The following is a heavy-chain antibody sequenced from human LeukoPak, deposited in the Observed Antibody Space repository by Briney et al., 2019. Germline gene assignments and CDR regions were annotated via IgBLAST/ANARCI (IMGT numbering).Heavy chain of an antibody. CDR2: INTNTGNP. CDR3: AREGYCSSTSCYPDY. D-gene: IGHD2-2*01. Sequence: GASVTVSCKASGYTFTSYAMNWARQAPGQGLEWMGWINTNTGNPTYAQGFTGRFVFSLDTSVSTAYLQISSLKAEDTAVYYCAREGYCSSTSCYPDYWGQGTLVTVSS. CDR1: GYTFTSYA. J-gene: IGHJ4*02. V-gene: IGHV7-4-1*02.